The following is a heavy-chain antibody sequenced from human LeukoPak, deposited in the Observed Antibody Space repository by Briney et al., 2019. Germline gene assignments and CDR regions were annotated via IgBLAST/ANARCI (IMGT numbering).Heavy chain of an antibody. CDR3: AREGYYGSGSPPSLYFDY. CDR2: TSSDLNVK. CDR1: GFTFKNYV. D-gene: IGHD3-10*01. V-gene: IGHV3-30-3*01. J-gene: IGHJ4*02. Sequence: GGSLRLSCAASGFTFKNYVIHWVRQAPGKGLEWVAVTSSDLNVKLYADSVKGRFTISRDNSRSTLYLQMNSLRPEDTAIYYYAREGYYGSGSPPSLYFDYWGQGTLVTVSS.